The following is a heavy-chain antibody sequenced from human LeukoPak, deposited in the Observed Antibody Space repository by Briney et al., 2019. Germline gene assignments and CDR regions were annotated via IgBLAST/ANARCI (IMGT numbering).Heavy chain of an antibody. CDR3: ARSQFDSSGYDNWFDP. V-gene: IGHV1-46*01. J-gene: IGHJ5*02. CDR1: GYTFTSYY. CDR2: INPSGGST. D-gene: IGHD3-22*01. Sequence: ASVKVSCKASGYTFTSYYMHWVRQAPGQGLEWMGIINPSGGSTSYAQKFQGRVTMTRDTSTSTVYMELSSLRPEDTAVYYCARSQFDSSGYDNWFDPWGQGTLVTVSS.